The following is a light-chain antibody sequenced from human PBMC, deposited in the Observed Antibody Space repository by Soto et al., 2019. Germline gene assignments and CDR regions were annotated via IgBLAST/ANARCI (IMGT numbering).Light chain of an antibody. V-gene: IGKV1-5*01. CDR2: DAS. Sequence: DIQMTQSPSTLSASVGDRVTITCRASQSISSWLAWYQQKPGKAPKLLIYDASSLESGVPSRFNGSGSGTEFTLTISSLQPDDFATYYCQQYNSYSALTFGGGTKVEIK. CDR3: QQYNSYSALT. J-gene: IGKJ4*01. CDR1: QSISSW.